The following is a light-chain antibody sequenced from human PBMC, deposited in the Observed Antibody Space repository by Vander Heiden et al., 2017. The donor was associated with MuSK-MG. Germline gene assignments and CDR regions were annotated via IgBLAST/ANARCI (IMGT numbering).Light chain of an antibody. CDR2: YDS. Sequence: SHVLTQPPSVSVAPGGTASITCEGHNVGGKSVHWYQQKPGQAPVVVIYYDSDRPSGIPGRFSGSNSGNTATLTISGVEAGDEADYCCQVWDTRSLYVFGTGTKVTVL. V-gene: IGLV3-21*04. CDR3: QVWDTRSLYV. J-gene: IGLJ1*01. CDR1: NVGGKS.